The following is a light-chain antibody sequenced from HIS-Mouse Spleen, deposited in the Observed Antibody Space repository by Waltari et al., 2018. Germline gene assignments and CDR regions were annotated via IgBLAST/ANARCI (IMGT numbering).Light chain of an antibody. V-gene: IGKV3-11*01. J-gene: IGKJ3*01. Sequence: EIVSILSPAILSLSPGERATLSCSARQGGGSYLAWYQQKPGQAPRPLIYDASNRATGIPARFSGSGSGTDFTLTISSLEPEDFAVYYCQQRSNWPLTFGPGTKVDIK. CDR3: QQRSNWPLT. CDR2: DAS. CDR1: QGGGSY.